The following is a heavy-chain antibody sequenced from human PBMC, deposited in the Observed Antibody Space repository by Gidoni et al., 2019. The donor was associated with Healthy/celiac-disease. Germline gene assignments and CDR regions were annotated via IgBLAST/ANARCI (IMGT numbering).Heavy chain of an antibody. CDR1: GFTFSSYT. CDR2: ITSSSSTI. J-gene: IGHJ4*02. V-gene: IGHV3-48*01. CDR3: ARGYRAADDY. D-gene: IGHD5-12*01. Sequence: EVQLMESGGGLVPPGGSLRLSWPASGFTFSSYTMNWVRQAPGKGLEWVSYITSSSSTIYYADSVKGRFTISRDNAKNSLYLQMNSLRVEDTAVYYCARGYRAADDYWGQGTLVTVSS.